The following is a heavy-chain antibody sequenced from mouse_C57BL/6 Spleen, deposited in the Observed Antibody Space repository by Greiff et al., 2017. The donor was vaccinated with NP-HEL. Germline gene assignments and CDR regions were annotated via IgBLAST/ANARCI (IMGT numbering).Heavy chain of an antibody. J-gene: IGHJ4*01. V-gene: IGHV1-52*01. CDR3: ARGIQYYYAMDY. CDR2: IDPSDSET. Sequence: QVQLQQPGAELVRPGSSVKLSCKASGYTFTSYWMHWVKQRPIQGLEWIGNIDPSDSETHYNQKFKDKATLTVDKSSSTAYMQLSSLTSEDSAVYYCARGIQYYYAMDYWGQGTSVTVSS. CDR1: GYTFTSYW.